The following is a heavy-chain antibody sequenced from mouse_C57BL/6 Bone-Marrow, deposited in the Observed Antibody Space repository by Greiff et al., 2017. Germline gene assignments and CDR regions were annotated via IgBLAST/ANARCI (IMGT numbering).Heavy chain of an antibody. J-gene: IGHJ4*01. CDR3: ARSVLWLRRYYAMDY. CDR2: ILPNSGST. V-gene: IGHV1-64*01. CDR1: GYTFTSYW. Sequence: QVQLQQPGAELVKPGASVKLSCKASGYTFTSYWMHWVKQRPGQGLVWIGMILPNSGSTNYNEKFKSKATLTVDKSSSTAYMQLSSLTSEDSAVYYCARSVLWLRRYYAMDYWGQGTSVTVSS. D-gene: IGHD2-2*01.